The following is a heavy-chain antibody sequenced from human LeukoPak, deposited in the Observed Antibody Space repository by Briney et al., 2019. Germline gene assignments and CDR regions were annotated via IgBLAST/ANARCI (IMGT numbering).Heavy chain of an antibody. Sequence: ASVKVSRKASGFTFTRYGITWVRQAPGQGLEWMGWISAYNGDTNYAQKLQGRVTMTRDTSTSTVYMELRSLSSDDTAVYYCARDPTNTSGRYAHFDYWGQGTLVTDSS. V-gene: IGHV1-18*01. CDR2: ISAYNGDT. J-gene: IGHJ4*02. CDR3: ARDPTNTSGRYAHFDY. CDR1: GFTFTRYG. D-gene: IGHD6-19*01.